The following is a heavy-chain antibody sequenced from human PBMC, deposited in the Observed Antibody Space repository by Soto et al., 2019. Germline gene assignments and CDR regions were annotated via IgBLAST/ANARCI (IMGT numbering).Heavy chain of an antibody. D-gene: IGHD6-19*01. J-gene: IGHJ4*02. V-gene: IGHV3-23*01. CDR1: GFPFRDYA. CDR3: DKERRGSGWKVSNF. Sequence: VQLLESGGGLVQPGGSLRLSCAASGFPFRDYAMNWVRQAPGKGLEWVSDISGNGDSARYADSVKGRFTVYRDNSRDTIYLQMNNLRADDTAVYYCDKERRGSGWKVSNFWGQGTLVTVSS. CDR2: ISGNGDSA.